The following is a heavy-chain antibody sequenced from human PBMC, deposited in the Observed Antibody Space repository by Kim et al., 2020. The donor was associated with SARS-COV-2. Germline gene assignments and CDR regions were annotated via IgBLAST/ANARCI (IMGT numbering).Heavy chain of an antibody. CDR3: AKYKKVGTTSTYGLDI. V-gene: IGHV3-23*01. Sequence: GGSLRLSCAASGFTFSNYAMSWVRQAPGKGLERVSGISGSGGTTYYADSVKGRFTISRDNSKNTLYLQMNSLRAEDTAVYYCAKYKKVGTTSTYGLDIWGQGTMVTVSS. D-gene: IGHD1-26*01. J-gene: IGHJ3*02. CDR2: ISGSGGTT. CDR1: GFTFSNYA.